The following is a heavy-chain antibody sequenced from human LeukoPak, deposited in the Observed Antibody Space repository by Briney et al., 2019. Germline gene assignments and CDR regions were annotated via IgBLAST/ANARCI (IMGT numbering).Heavy chain of an antibody. CDR3: AKEGLGYCTNGVCYKSGWSDP. V-gene: IGHV3-23*01. J-gene: IGHJ5*02. CDR1: GFTFSSYA. Sequence: GGSLRLSCAASGFTFSSYAMSWVRQAPGKGLEWVSAISGSGGSTYYADSVKGRFTISRDNSKNTLYLQMNSLRAEDTAVYYCAKEGLGYCTNGVCYKSGWSDPWGQGTLVTVSS. D-gene: IGHD2-8*01. CDR2: ISGSGGST.